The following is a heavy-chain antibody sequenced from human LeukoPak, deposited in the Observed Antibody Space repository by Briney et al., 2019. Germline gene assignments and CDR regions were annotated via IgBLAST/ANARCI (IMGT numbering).Heavy chain of an antibody. CDR2: IYYSGST. J-gene: IGHJ4*02. CDR1: GGSISSYY. Sequence: SETLSLTCTVSGGSISSYYWNWIRQPPGKGLEWIGYIYYSGSTKYNPSLKSRVTISVDTSKSQFSLKLSSVTAADTAVYYCASMPVTASFFDYWGQGTLVTVSS. CDR3: ASMPVTASFFDY. V-gene: IGHV4-59*08. D-gene: IGHD2-21*02.